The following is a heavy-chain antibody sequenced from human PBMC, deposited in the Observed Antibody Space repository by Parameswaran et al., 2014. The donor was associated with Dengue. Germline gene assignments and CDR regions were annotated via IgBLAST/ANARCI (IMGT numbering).Heavy chain of an antibody. J-gene: IGHJ6*02. CDR3: ARVSVVRGVISYYYGMDV. Sequence: WIRQPPGKGLEWVSSISSSSSYIYYADSVKGRFTISRDNAKNSLYLQMNSLRAEDTAVYYCARVSVVRGVISYYYGMDVWGQGTTVTVLL. CDR2: ISSSSSYI. D-gene: IGHD3-10*01. V-gene: IGHV3-21*01.